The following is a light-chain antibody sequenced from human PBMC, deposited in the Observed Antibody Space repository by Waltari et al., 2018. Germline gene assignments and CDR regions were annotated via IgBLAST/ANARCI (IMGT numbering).Light chain of an antibody. CDR2: DAS. CDR3: QQYDDFPPYT. CDR1: RDIKNL. J-gene: IGKJ2*01. V-gene: IGKV1-33*01. Sequence: DIQMTQSPSSLSASVGDRGIISCQASRDIKNLLNWYQQKPGNAPKLLIYDASNLEIGVPSRFSGRGSGTHFSFTISSLQPEDVATYYCQQYDDFPPYTFGQGTKVDIK.